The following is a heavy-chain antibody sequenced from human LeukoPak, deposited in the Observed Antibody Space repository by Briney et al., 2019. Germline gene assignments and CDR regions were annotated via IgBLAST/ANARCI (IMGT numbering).Heavy chain of an antibody. CDR1: GFTFSTYW. CDR2: ISIDGNST. Sequence: GGSLRLSCAASGFTFSTYWMHWVRQPPAKGLVWVSRISIDGNSTTYADSVKGRFTISRDNAKNTLYLQMNSLRAEDTAMYYCVREYSSSFSRAFDIWGQGTMVTVSS. D-gene: IGHD6-6*01. V-gene: IGHV3-74*01. CDR3: VREYSSSFSRAFDI. J-gene: IGHJ3*02.